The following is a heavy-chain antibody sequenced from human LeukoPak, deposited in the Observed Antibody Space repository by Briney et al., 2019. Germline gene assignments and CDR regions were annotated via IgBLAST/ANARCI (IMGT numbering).Heavy chain of an antibody. V-gene: IGHV3-66*01. J-gene: IGHJ6*02. CDR3: ARSYSNHLFGMDV. D-gene: IGHD4-11*01. CDR2: IYSGGST. Sequence: GGSLRLSCAASGFTVSSYYMTWVRQAPGRGLEWVSVIYSGGSTYYADSVKGRVAISRDNSNNTVFLQMNIVRAEDTAVYYCARSYSNHLFGMDVWGQGTTVTVSS. CDR1: GFTVSSYY.